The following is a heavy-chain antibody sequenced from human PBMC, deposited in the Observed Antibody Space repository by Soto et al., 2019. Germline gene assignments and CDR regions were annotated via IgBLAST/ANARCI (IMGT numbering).Heavy chain of an antibody. D-gene: IGHD5-12*01. V-gene: IGHV3-23*01. CDR3: VREGRGSFDF. Sequence: GGSLRLSCAASGFIFTDYAMNWVRQAPGKGLEWVSVIGGRGNSAYYADSVQGRFTISRDNSKNTLSLQMTSLTADDTAIYYCVREGRGSFDFWGRGTMVTVSS. CDR2: IGGRGNSA. CDR1: GFIFTDYA. J-gene: IGHJ3*01.